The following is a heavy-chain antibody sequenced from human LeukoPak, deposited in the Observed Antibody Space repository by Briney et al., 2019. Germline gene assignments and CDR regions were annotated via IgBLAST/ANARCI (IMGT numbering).Heavy chain of an antibody. J-gene: IGHJ4*02. V-gene: IGHV1-8*01. D-gene: IGHD3-22*01. CDR1: GYTFTSYD. CDR3: ARDEPYYDSSGYYL. Sequence: GSVKVSCKASGYTFTSYDINWVRQATGQGLEWMGWMNPNSGNTGYAQKLQGRVTMTRNTSISTAYMELSSLRSEDTAVYYCARDEPYYDSSGYYLWGQGALVTVSS. CDR2: MNPNSGNT.